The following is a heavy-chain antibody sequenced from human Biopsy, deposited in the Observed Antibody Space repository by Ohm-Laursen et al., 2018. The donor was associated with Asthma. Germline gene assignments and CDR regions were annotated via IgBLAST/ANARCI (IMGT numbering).Heavy chain of an antibody. Sequence: GTLSLTCIVSGGSISSNFYCWGWIRQPPGKGLEWIGNIYKSGQVYYNLSLKSRVTISVDTSKNQFSLQLRSVTAADMAVYYCARQKLVAAEGPFEMWGQGTMVIVSS. D-gene: IGHD1-26*01. V-gene: IGHV4-39*01. J-gene: IGHJ3*02. CDR3: ARQKLVAAEGPFEM. CDR2: IYKSGQV. CDR1: GGSISSNFYC.